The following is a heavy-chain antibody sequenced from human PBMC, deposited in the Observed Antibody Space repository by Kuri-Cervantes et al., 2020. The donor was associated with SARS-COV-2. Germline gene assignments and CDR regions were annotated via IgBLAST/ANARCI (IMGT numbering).Heavy chain of an antibody. V-gene: IGHV4-34*01. CDR2: INHSGST. D-gene: IGHD6-19*01. J-gene: IGHJ4*02. CDR1: GGSISSYY. CDR3: ASRAVAAPD. Sequence: SETLSLTCTVSGGSISSYYWSWIRQPPGKGLEWIGEINHSGSTNYNPSLKSRVTVSVDTSKNQFSLKLSSVTAADTAVYYCASRAVAAPDWGQGTLVTVSS.